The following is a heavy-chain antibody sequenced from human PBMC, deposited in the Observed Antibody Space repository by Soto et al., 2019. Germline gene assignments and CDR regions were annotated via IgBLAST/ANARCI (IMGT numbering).Heavy chain of an antibody. D-gene: IGHD6-13*01. V-gene: IGHV3-23*01. CDR3: AKERYSSSWSENNFDY. CDR1: GFPFSSRA. Sequence: GGSLRLSCAASGFPFSSRAMSWVRQAPGKGLEWVSAISGSGTITYYADSVRGRFTISRDNSKNTLYLQMNSLRAEDTAVYYCAKERYSSSWSENNFDYWXQGTLVTVSS. CDR2: ISGSGTIT. J-gene: IGHJ4*02.